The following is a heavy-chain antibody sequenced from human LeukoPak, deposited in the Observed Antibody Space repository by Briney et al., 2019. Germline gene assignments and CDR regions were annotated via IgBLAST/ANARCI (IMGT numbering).Heavy chain of an antibody. CDR2: INAGNGNT. V-gene: IGHV1-3*01. J-gene: IGHJ4*02. D-gene: IGHD5-18*01. CDR3: ARGFTRIQLWLLNY. CDR1: GYTFTSYA. Sequence: ASVKVSCKASGYTFTSYAMHWVRQAPGQRLEWMGWINAGNGNTKYSQKFQGRVTITRDTSASAAYMELSSLRSEDTAVYYCARGFTRIQLWLLNYWGQGTLVTVSS.